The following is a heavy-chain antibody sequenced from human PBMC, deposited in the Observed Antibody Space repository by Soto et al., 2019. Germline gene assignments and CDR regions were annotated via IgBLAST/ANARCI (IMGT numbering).Heavy chain of an antibody. CDR3: ERGIGYCSSTSCYSWFDP. CDR2: MNPNSGNT. D-gene: IGHD2-2*03. V-gene: IGHV1-8*01. CDR1: GYTFTSYD. J-gene: IGHJ5*02. Sequence: QVQLVQSGAEVKKPGASVKVSCKASGYTFTSYDINWVRQATGQGLEWMGWMNPNSGNTGYAQKFQGRVTMTRNTSISTAYMEPSSLRSEDTAVYYRERGIGYCSSTSCYSWFDPWGQGNLVTGSS.